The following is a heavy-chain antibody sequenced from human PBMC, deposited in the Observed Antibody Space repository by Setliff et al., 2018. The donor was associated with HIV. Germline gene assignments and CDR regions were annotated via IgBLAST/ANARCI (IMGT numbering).Heavy chain of an antibody. CDR2: ISYDGTNK. CDR3: AKIPHTGDSAFDV. Sequence: PGGSLRLSCAASGFTFSSYGMHWVRQAPGKGLEWVAVISYDGTNKYYADSVKGRFSISRDNPKNTVYLQMNSLRPEDTALYYCAKIPHTGDSAFDVWGQGTMVTVSS. D-gene: IGHD7-27*01. J-gene: IGHJ3*01. V-gene: IGHV3-30*18. CDR1: GFTFSSYG.